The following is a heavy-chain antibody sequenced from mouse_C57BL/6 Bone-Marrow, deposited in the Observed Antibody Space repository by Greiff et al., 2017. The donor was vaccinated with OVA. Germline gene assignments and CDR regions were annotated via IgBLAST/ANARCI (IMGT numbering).Heavy chain of an antibody. CDR1: GFTFSSYA. CDR2: ISDGGSYT. CDR3: ARDRPGLRRAMDY. D-gene: IGHD2-4*01. J-gene: IGHJ4*01. Sequence: EVQVVESGGGLVKPGGSLKLSCAASGFTFSSYAMSWVRQTPEKRLEWVATISDGGSYTYYPDNVKGRFTISRDNAKNNLYLQMSHLKSEDTAMYYCARDRPGLRRAMDYWGQGTSVTVSS. V-gene: IGHV5-4*01.